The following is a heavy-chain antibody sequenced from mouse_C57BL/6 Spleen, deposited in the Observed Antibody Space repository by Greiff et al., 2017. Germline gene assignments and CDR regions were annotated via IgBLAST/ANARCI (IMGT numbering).Heavy chain of an antibody. CDR3: ARQTNWGFDY. D-gene: IGHD4-1*01. V-gene: IGHV5-12*01. Sequence: DVHLVESGGGLVQPGGSLKLSCAASGFTFSDYYMYWVRQTPEKRLEWVAYISNGGGSTYYPDTVKGRFTISRDNAKNTLYLQMSRLKSEDTAMYYCARQTNWGFDYWGQGTTLTVSS. CDR2: ISNGGGST. J-gene: IGHJ2*01. CDR1: GFTFSDYY.